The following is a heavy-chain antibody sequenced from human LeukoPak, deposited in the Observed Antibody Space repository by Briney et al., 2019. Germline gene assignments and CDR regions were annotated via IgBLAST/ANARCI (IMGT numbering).Heavy chain of an antibody. CDR2: MNPNSGNT. V-gene: IGHV1-8*02. Sequence: ASVKVSCKASGYTFTSYGISWVRQAPGQGLEWMGWMNPNSGNTGYAQKFQGRVTMTRNTSISTAYMELSSLRSEDTAVYYCARGVQLETFDYWGQGTLVTVSS. J-gene: IGHJ4*02. CDR1: GYTFTSYG. D-gene: IGHD1-1*01. CDR3: ARGVQLETFDY.